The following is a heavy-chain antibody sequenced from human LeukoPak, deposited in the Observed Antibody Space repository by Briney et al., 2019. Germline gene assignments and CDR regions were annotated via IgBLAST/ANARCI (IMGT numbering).Heavy chain of an antibody. CDR1: GFTFINYA. CDR2: ISYDGSNK. D-gene: IGHD6-19*01. CDR3: AKGHSSGWYYFDY. V-gene: IGHV3-30*18. Sequence: GGSLRLSCSASGFTFINYAMSWVRQAPGKGLEWVAVISYDGSNKYYADSVKGRFTISRDNSKNTLYLQMNSLRAEDTAVYYCAKGHSSGWYYFDYWGQGTLVTVSS. J-gene: IGHJ4*02.